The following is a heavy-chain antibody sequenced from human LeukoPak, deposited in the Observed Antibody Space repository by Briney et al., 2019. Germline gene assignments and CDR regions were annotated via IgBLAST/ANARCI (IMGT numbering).Heavy chain of an antibody. Sequence: PGGSLRLSCAASGFTFSNYDMHWVRQPTGKPLGWVSAIGTAGDTYYPGSVRGRFTMSRENAKNSLYLQMNSLTAGDTAVYYCARGSGTSFDYWGQGNLVTVSS. CDR2: IGTAGDT. V-gene: IGHV3-13*01. J-gene: IGHJ4*02. D-gene: IGHD1-26*01. CDR3: ARGSGTSFDY. CDR1: GFTFSNYD.